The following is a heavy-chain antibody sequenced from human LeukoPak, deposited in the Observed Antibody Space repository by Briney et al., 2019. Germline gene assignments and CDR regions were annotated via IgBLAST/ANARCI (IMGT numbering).Heavy chain of an antibody. CDR3: AKDCSVGSSTSCYAG. Sequence: GGSLRLSCAASGFTFSSYGMHWVRQAPGKGLEWVAVISYDGSNKYYADSVKGRFTISRDNSKNTLYLQMNSLRAEDTAVYYCAKDCSVGSSTSCYAGWGQGTLVTVSS. CDR2: ISYDGSNK. J-gene: IGHJ4*02. V-gene: IGHV3-30*18. CDR1: GFTFSSYG. D-gene: IGHD2-2*01.